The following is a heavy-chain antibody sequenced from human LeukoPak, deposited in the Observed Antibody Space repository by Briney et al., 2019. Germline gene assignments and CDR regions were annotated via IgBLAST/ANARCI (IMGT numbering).Heavy chain of an antibody. CDR1: GVSISSYY. CDR3: ARNIVGPRQVDY. J-gene: IGHJ4*02. D-gene: IGHD1-26*01. Sequence: PSETLSLTCTVSGVSISSYYWSWIRQPPGKGLEWIGYIYHSGTTNYNPSLKSRVTISVDASKSQFSLKLSSVTAADTAIYYCARNIVGPRQVDYWGQGTLVTVSS. V-gene: IGHV4-59*01. CDR2: IYHSGTT.